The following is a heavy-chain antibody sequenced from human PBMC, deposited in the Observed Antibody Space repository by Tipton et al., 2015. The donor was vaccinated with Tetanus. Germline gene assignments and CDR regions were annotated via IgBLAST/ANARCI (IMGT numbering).Heavy chain of an antibody. V-gene: IGHV4-4*07. CDR2: ISNGNA. D-gene: IGHD1-26*01. J-gene: IGHJ4*02. CDR1: RGPISSYY. Sequence: GLVKPSETLSLTCTVSRGPISSYYWSWIRQPAGKGLEWIGHISNGNADYAPSLKSRVSLSVDTSKNQFSLWLTSVTAADTAVYFCARGLPREPFYLDYWGQGKQVTVSS. CDR3: ARGLPREPFYLDY.